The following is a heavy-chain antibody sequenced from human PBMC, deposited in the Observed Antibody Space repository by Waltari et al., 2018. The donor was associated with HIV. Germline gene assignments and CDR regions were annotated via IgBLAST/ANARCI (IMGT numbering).Heavy chain of an antibody. J-gene: IGHJ6*02. CDR2: MNPNSGNT. CDR1: GYTFTTYD. CDR3: ARGGPGYHYGMDV. V-gene: IGHV1-8*01. Sequence: QVQLVQSGAEVKKPGASVKVSCKASGYTFTTYDINWVRQSTGQGLEWMGWMNPNSGNTADAQKFQGRVTMTSNNDIRTAYMERSSLRSEYTAVYYCARGGPGYHYGMDVWGQGTTVTVSS.